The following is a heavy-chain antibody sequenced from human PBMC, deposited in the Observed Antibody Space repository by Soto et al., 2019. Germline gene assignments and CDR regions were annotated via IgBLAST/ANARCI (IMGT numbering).Heavy chain of an antibody. D-gene: IGHD6-19*01. CDR3: ARDRQSSGWLDAFDI. J-gene: IGHJ3*02. CDR2: IFTGGST. Sequence: EVQLVESGGGLVQPGGSLRLSCAASGFTVSSNYMSWVRQAPGKGLEWVSVIFTGGSTYYADSVKGRFTISRHSSMNTVYLQMASLRAEDTAVYYCARDRQSSGWLDAFDIWCQGPMVTVSS. V-gene: IGHV3-53*04. CDR1: GFTVSSNY.